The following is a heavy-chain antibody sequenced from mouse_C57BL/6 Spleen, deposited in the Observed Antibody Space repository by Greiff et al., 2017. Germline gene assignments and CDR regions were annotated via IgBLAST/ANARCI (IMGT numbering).Heavy chain of an antibody. CDR1: GFNIQDYY. CDR3: ALITTVVDYYAMDY. V-gene: IGHV14-2*01. D-gene: IGHD1-1*01. J-gene: IGHJ4*01. CDR2: IDPEDGET. Sequence: VQLQQSGAELVKPGASVKLSCTASGFNIQDYYLHWVKQRTEQGLAWIGRIDPEDGETKYAPKFQGKATITADTSSNTAYLQLSSLTSEDTAVYYCALITTVVDYYAMDYWGQGTSVTVSS.